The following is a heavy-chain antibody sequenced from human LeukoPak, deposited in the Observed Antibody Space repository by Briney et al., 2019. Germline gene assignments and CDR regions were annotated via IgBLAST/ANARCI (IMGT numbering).Heavy chain of an antibody. Sequence: GGSLRLSCAASGFTFSSYSMNWVRQAPGKGLEWVSYISSSSSYIYYADSVKGRFTISRDNAKNSMYLQMNSLRAEDTAVYYCARDGDGYNLYYYYYMDVWGKGTTVTVSS. CDR2: ISSSSSYI. CDR3: ARDGDGYNLYYYYYMDV. J-gene: IGHJ6*03. V-gene: IGHV3-21*06. CDR1: GFTFSSYS. D-gene: IGHD5-24*01.